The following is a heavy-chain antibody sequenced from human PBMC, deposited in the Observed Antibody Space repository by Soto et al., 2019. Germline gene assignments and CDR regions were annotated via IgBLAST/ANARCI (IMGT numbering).Heavy chain of an antibody. CDR3: AKNWNTTSSSSSH. D-gene: IGHD6-6*01. CDR2: ISGSGGST. Sequence: EVQLLESGGGLVQPGGSLRLSCAASGFTFSTYAMSWVRQAPGKGLEWVSAISGSGGSTYYADSVKGRFTISRDNSKNTLYLQMHSLRAEDPDVYYCAKNWNTTSSSSSHWGQGTLVTVSS. V-gene: IGHV3-23*01. CDR1: GFTFSTYA. J-gene: IGHJ4*02.